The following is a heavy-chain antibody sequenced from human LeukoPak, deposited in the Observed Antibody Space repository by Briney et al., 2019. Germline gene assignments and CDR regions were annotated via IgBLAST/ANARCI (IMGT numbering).Heavy chain of an antibody. D-gene: IGHD3-3*01. J-gene: IGHJ4*02. V-gene: IGHV4-34*01. CDR1: GGSFSGYY. Sequence: SETLCLTCAVYGGSFSGYYWSWIRQPPGKGLEWIGEINHSGSTNYNPSLKSRVTISVDTSKNQFSLKLSSVTAADTAVYYCARGEDFWSGPDYWGQGTLVTVSS. CDR3: ARGEDFWSGPDY. CDR2: INHSGST.